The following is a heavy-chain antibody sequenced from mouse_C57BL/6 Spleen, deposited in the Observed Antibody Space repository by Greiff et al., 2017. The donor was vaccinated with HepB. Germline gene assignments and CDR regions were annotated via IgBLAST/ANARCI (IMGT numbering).Heavy chain of an antibody. CDR2: IDPEDGDT. J-gene: IGHJ3*01. CDR1: GFNIKDYY. Sequence: EVQLQQSGAELVRPGASVKLSCTASGFNIKDYYMHWVKQRPEQGLEWIGRIDPEDGDTEYAPKFQGKATMTADTSSNTAYLQLSSLTSEDTAVYYCTSPDYYGSSYGFAYWGQGTLVTVSA. CDR3: TSPDYYGSSYGFAY. D-gene: IGHD1-1*01. V-gene: IGHV14-1*01.